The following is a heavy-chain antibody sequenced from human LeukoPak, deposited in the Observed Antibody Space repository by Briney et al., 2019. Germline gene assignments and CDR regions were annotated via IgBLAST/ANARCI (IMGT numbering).Heavy chain of an antibody. CDR3: ARDSYYYDSSGYHRTNWFDP. CDR2: SYSGGST. D-gene: IGHD3-22*01. V-gene: IGHV3-53*01. Sequence: PGGSLRLSCAASGFTVSSNYMSWVRQAPGKGLGWVSVSYSGGSTYYTDSVKGRFTISRDNSKNTLYLQMNSLRAEDTAVYYCARDSYYYDSSGYHRTNWFDPWGQGTLVTVSS. J-gene: IGHJ5*02. CDR1: GFTVSSNY.